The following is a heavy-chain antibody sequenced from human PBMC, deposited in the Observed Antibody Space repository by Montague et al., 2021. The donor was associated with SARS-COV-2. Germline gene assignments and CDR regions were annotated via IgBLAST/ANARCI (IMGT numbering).Heavy chain of an antibody. CDR2: INTYGTIT. D-gene: IGHD2-15*01. J-gene: IGHJ5*02. V-gene: IGHV3-74*01. CDR1: GFTFSSYW. CDR3: ATDRTVASSYEFDP. Sequence: SLRLSCAASGFTFSSYWLHWVRQPPGKGLLWVSRINTYGTITNYADSVKGRFTISRDNAKNSMYLQMNSLRAEGTAVYYCATDRTVASSYEFDPWGQGTLVTVSS.